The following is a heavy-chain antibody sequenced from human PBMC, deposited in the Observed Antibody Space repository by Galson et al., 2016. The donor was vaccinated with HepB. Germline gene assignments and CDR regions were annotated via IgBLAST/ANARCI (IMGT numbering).Heavy chain of an antibody. J-gene: IGHJ3*01. CDR3: ARGTLNCSGGACHYRAFDV. D-gene: IGHD2-15*01. V-gene: IGHV6-1*01. CDR2: TYYRSKWYT. CDR1: GDSVSSNSAA. Sequence: CAISGDSVSSNSAAWNWIRQSPSRGLEWLGRTYYRSKWYTDYAVSVKSRITVNPDTSKNQFSLQLNSVTPEDTAVYYCARGTLNCSGGACHYRAFDVWGQGTMVTVSS.